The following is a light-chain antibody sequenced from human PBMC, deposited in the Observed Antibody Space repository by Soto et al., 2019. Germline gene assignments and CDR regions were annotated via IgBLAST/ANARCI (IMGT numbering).Light chain of an antibody. V-gene: IGKV3-11*01. CDR2: LTS. Sequence: EIVLTQSPATLSAFPGDRVTLSCRASQALNTRLAWYQHKPGQAPRLLIYLTSNRAAGVPARFSAWGSETDFTLTISYVEPEDFAVYYCHQRQSWPRTFGQGTKVEIK. J-gene: IGKJ1*01. CDR1: QALNTR. CDR3: HQRQSWPRT.